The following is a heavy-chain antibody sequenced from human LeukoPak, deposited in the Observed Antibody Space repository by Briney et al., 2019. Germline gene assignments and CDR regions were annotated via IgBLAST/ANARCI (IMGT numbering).Heavy chain of an antibody. CDR2: INHSGST. CDR3: ARWDIGGYSGYDYDAFDI. CDR1: GGSFSGYY. Sequence: SETLSLTCAVYGGSFSGYYWSWIRQPPGKGLEWIGEINHSGSTNYNPSLKSRVTISVDTSKNQFSLKLSSVTAADTAVYYCARWDIGGYSGYDYDAFDIWGQGTMVTVSS. J-gene: IGHJ3*02. D-gene: IGHD5-12*01. V-gene: IGHV4-34*01.